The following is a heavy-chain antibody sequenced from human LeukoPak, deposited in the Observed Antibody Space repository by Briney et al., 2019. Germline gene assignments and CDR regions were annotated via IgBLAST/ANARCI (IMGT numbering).Heavy chain of an antibody. CDR3: AREPYYDCSGYSPDY. Sequence: GGSLRLSCAASGFSFSSDSMNWVRQAPGKGLEWLSYISGSGTTIYYADSVKGRFTISRDNAKNSLYLRMNSLSADDTALYYCAREPYYDCSGYSPDYWGQGTLVTVSS. J-gene: IGHJ4*02. D-gene: IGHD3-22*01. V-gene: IGHV3-48*04. CDR2: ISGSGTTI. CDR1: GFSFSSDS.